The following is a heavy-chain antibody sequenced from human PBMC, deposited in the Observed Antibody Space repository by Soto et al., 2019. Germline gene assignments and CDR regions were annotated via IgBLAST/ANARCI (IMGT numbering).Heavy chain of an antibody. V-gene: IGHV1-69*08. CDR3: ARDDGGQQLGYNWFDP. Sequence: QVQLVQSGAEVKKPGSSVKVSCKASGGTFSSYTISWVRQAPGQGLEWMGRIIPILGIANYAQKFQGRVTITADKSTSTAYMERSSLRSEDTAVYYCARDDGGQQLGYNWFDPWGQGTLVTVSS. D-gene: IGHD6-13*01. CDR1: GGTFSSYT. J-gene: IGHJ5*02. CDR2: IIPILGIA.